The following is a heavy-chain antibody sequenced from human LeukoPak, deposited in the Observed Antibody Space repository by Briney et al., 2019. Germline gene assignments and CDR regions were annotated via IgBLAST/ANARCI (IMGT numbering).Heavy chain of an antibody. D-gene: IGHD6-19*01. J-gene: IGHJ4*02. CDR2: ISHNGVAT. CDR3: ATKREQWLVPTYYFDY. V-gene: IGHV3-23*01. Sequence: QTGGSLRLSCAAFGIAFDKNAMTWVRRVPGKGLEWVSTISHNGVATYYADSVKGRFTISRDNAKNSLYLQMNSLRAEDTAVYYCATKREQWLVPTYYFDYWGQGTLVTVSS. CDR1: GIAFDKNA.